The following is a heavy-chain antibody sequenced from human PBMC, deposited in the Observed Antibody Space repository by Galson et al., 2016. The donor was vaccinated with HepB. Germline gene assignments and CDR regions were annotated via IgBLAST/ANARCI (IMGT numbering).Heavy chain of an antibody. V-gene: IGHV3-23*01. CDR1: GFTFNNYG. Sequence: SLRLSCEASGFTFNNYGMSWVRLAPGKGLEWVSGIGGRAGTTYYAESVAGRFTIYRDNSKNTPYLQMKSLRAEDTAVYYCAKSTRGVTLGSYYYGMDVWGQGTTVTVSS. J-gene: IGHJ6*02. CDR2: IGGRAGTT. CDR3: AKSTRGVTLGSYYYGMDV. D-gene: IGHD2-21*02.